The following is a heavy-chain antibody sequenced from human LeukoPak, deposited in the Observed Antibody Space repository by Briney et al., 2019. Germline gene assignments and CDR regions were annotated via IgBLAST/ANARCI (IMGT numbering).Heavy chain of an antibody. V-gene: IGHV1-18*04. Sequence: ASVKVSCKASGYTFTGYYMHWVRQAPGQGLGWMGWISTYNGNTNYAQKLQGRVTMTTDTSTSTAYMELRSLRSDDTAVYYCARVLLRYYFDYWGQGTLVTASS. CDR2: ISTYNGNT. CDR3: ARVLLRYYFDY. D-gene: IGHD3-10*01. CDR1: GYTFTGYY. J-gene: IGHJ4*02.